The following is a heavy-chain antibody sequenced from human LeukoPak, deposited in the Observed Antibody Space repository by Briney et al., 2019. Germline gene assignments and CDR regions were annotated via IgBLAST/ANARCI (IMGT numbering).Heavy chain of an antibody. D-gene: IGHD2-2*01. V-gene: IGHV3-23*01. CDR2: ISGSGGST. CDR3: AKEKYSSASCYVDY. CDR1: GFTFSSRA. Sequence: PGGSLRLSCAASGFTFSSRAMSWVRQAPGKGLEWVSGISGSGGSTYYTDSVKGRFTISRENSKSTLYLQMNSLRAEDTAIYYCAKEKYSSASCYVDYWGQGTLVTVSS. J-gene: IGHJ4*02.